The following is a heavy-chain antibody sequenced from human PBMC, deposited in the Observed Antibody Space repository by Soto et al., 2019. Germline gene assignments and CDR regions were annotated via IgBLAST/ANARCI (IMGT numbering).Heavy chain of an antibody. CDR3: AREAVTTVTNYYYYGMDV. Sequence: GASVKVSCKASGGTFSSYAISWVRQAPGQGLEWMGGIIPIFGAANYAQKFQGRVTITADESTSTAYMELSSLRSEDTAVYYFAREAVTTVTNYYYYGMDVWGQGTTVTVSS. D-gene: IGHD4-17*01. CDR2: IIPIFGAA. CDR1: GGTFSSYA. V-gene: IGHV1-69*13. J-gene: IGHJ6*02.